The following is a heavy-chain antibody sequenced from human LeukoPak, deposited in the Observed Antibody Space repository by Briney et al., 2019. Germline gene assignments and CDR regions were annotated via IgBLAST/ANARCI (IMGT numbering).Heavy chain of an antibody. Sequence: SGTLSLTCTVSGASISSYYWSWIRQPPGKGLEWIGYIYYRGSTNYNPSLKSRVTISVDTSKSQFSLRLSSVTAADTAIYYCATSCGNSYGCYFDYWGQGTLVTVSS. D-gene: IGHD5-18*01. CDR1: GASISSYY. J-gene: IGHJ4*02. V-gene: IGHV4-59*08. CDR2: IYYRGST. CDR3: ATSCGNSYGCYFDY.